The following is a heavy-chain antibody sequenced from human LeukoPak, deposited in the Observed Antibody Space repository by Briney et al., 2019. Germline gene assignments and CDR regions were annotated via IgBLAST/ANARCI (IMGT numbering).Heavy chain of an antibody. D-gene: IGHD3-22*01. CDR3: ARGRALTYYYDTSGYYYNY. V-gene: IGHV4-34*01. CDR1: GGSFSDYY. CDR2: INHSGTT. Sequence: SETLSLTCAVYGGSFSDYYWGWIRQPPGKGLEWIGEINHSGTTNYNPSLKSRVTMSVDTSMNQLSLNLSSVTAADTAVYYCARGRALTYYYDTSGYYYNYWGQGALVTVSS. J-gene: IGHJ4*02.